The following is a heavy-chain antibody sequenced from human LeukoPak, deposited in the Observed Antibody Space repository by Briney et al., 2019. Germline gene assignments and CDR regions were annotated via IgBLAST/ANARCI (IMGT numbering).Heavy chain of an antibody. Sequence: GGSLRLSCAASGFAFRTSEMNWVRQGPGKGLEWIAHISAVFVGRSSEYVTYYADSVEGRFTISRDNANNLLSLRMNSLRAEDTALYYCVRYLHYGGQGTLVTVSS. CDR2: ISAVFVGRSSEYVT. CDR3: VRYLHY. V-gene: IGHV3-48*03. CDR1: GFAFRTSE. J-gene: IGHJ4*02. D-gene: IGHD5/OR15-5a*01.